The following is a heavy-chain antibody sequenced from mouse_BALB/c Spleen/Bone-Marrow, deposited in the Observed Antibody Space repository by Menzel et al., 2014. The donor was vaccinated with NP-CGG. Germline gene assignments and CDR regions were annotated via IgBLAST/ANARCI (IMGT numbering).Heavy chain of an antibody. J-gene: IGHJ2*01. V-gene: IGHV1S56*01. CDR1: GYTFTSYY. Sequence: QVQLQQPGPELVKPGASVRISCKASGYTFTSYYIHWVKQRPGQGLEWIGWIYPGNVNTKYNEKFKGKATLTADKSSSTACMQLSSLTSEDSAVYFCARYGSSYYFDYWGQGTTLTVSS. CDR2: IYPGNVNT. CDR3: ARYGSSYYFDY. D-gene: IGHD1-1*01.